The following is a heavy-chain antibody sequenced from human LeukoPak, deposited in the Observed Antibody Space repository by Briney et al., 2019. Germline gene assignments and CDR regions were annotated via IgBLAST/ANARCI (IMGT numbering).Heavy chain of an antibody. V-gene: IGHV3-30*18. Sequence: PGGSLRLSCAASGFTFSSQGMHWVRRAPGKGLDWVAVISYDAKNEYYANSAKGRFTTSRDNSKNTLYLRMNSLRAEDTAVYYCAKKLRWDCSSTTCPKGDCFDPWGQGTLVTVSS. D-gene: IGHD2-2*01. CDR3: AKKLRWDCSSTTCPKGDCFDP. CDR2: ISYDAKNE. CDR1: GFTFSSQG. J-gene: IGHJ5*02.